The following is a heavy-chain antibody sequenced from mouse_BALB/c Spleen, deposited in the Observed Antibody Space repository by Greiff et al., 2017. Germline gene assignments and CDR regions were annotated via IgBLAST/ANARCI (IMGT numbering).Heavy chain of an antibody. J-gene: IGHJ2*01. CDR1: GYSFTGYN. Sequence: VQLKQSGPELEKPGASVKISCKASGYSFTGYNMNWVKQSNGKSLEWIGNIDPYYGGTSYNQKFKGKATFTADTSSNTAYMQLSSLTSEDSAVYYCARGGYGSSDFDYWGQGTTLTVSS. V-gene: IGHV1S135*01. D-gene: IGHD1-1*01. CDR2: IDPYYGGT. CDR3: ARGGYGSSDFDY.